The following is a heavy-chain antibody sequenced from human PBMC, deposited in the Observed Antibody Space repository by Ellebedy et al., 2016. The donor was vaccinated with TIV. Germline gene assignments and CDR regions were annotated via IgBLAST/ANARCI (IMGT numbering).Heavy chain of an antibody. J-gene: IGHJ4*02. Sequence: GGSLRLSCAASGFTFSNYWMTWVRQAPGKGLEWVANIKQDGSERYYMDSVKGRFAISRDNAKNSLYLQMNSLGDEDTAVYHCARDQWLGRAYYFDYWGQGTLVTVSS. CDR1: GFTFSNYW. CDR2: IKQDGSER. CDR3: ARDQWLGRAYYFDY. V-gene: IGHV3-7*01. D-gene: IGHD6-19*01.